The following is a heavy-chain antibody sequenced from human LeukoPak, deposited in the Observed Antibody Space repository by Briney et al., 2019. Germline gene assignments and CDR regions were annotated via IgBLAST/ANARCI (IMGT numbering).Heavy chain of an antibody. Sequence: SETLSLTCAVYGGSFSGYYWSWIRQPPGKGLEWIGEINHSGSTNYNPSLKSRVTISVDTSKNQLSLKLSSVTAADTAVYYCARGVHYYDSSGYYFWGQGTLVTVSS. V-gene: IGHV4-34*01. CDR3: ARGVHYYDSSGYYF. J-gene: IGHJ4*02. CDR1: GGSFSGYY. CDR2: INHSGST. D-gene: IGHD3-22*01.